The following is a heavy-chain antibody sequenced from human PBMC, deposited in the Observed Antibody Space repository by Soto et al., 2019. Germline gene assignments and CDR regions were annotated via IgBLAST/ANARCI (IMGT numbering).Heavy chain of an antibody. CDR3: ATANPPDILTGYYLSLAYSYMDV. Sequence: ASVKVSCKASGYTFTSYVSSWVRQAPGQGLEWMGWISAYNGNTNYAQKLQGRVTMTTNTSISTAYMELSSLRSEDTAVYYCATANPPDILTGYYLSLAYSYMDVWGKGTTLTVSS. D-gene: IGHD3-9*01. J-gene: IGHJ6*03. V-gene: IGHV1-18*01. CDR2: ISAYNGNT. CDR1: GYTFTSYV.